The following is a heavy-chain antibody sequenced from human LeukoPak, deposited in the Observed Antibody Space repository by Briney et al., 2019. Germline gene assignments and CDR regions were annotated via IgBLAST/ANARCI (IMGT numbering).Heavy chain of an antibody. CDR1: GFTFSSYA. CDR3: AEALFGYNSRLYDFYYMDV. J-gene: IGHJ6*03. V-gene: IGHV3-23*01. D-gene: IGHD6-13*01. Sequence: QSGGSLRLSCPASGFTFSSYAMSWVRQAPGKGLEWVSAISTSGGSTYYADSVKGRFTISRDNSKNTLYLQMNSLRAEDTAVYYCAEALFGYNSRLYDFYYMDVWGKGTTVTVSS. CDR2: ISTSGGST.